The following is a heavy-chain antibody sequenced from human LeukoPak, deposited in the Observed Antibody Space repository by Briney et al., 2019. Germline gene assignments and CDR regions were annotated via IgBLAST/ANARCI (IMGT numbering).Heavy chain of an antibody. CDR3: ARGHYCSGGSCYLNWFDP. CDR2: IYYSGST. D-gene: IGHD2-15*01. V-gene: IGHV4-30-4*08. J-gene: IGHJ5*02. Sequence: SETLSLTCSVSGGSISSSSYYWGWIRQPPGKGLEWIGYIYYSGSTYYNPSLKSRVTITVDTSKNQSSLKLSSVTAADTAVYYCARGHYCSGGSCYLNWFDPWGQGTLVTVSS. CDR1: GGSISSSSYY.